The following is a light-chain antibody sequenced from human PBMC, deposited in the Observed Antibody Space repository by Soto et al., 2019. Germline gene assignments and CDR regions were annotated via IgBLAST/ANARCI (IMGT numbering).Light chain of an antibody. CDR3: QQYNTYPYT. J-gene: IGKJ2*01. V-gene: IGKV1-5*03. Sequence: DIQMTQSPSTLSASVGDRVTITCRASQSISSWLAWYQQKPGKAPKLLIYKASSLESGVPSRFSGRASGTEFTLTINSLQPDDFAAYYCQQYNTYPYTFGQGTKLEIK. CDR2: KAS. CDR1: QSISSW.